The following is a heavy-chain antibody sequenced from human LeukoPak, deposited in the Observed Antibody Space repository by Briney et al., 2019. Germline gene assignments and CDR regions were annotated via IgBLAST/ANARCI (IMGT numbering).Heavy chain of an antibody. D-gene: IGHD3-22*01. CDR2: IYYSGGT. CDR1: GGSINSYY. Sequence: PSETLSLTCTVSGGSINSYYWSWIRQPPGKGLEWIGYIYYSGGTNYNPSLKSRVTISVDTSKNQFKLRSVTAADTAVYYCAREGAMYDSSGYNVGDYFDYWGQGTLVTVSS. J-gene: IGHJ4*02. CDR3: AREGAMYDSSGYNVGDYFDY. V-gene: IGHV4-59*01.